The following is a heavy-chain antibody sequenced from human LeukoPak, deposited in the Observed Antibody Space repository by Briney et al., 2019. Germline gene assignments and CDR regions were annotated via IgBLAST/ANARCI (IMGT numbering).Heavy chain of an antibody. CDR3: ASHWGGY. CDR1: GFTVSSNY. V-gene: IGHV3-53*01. D-gene: IGHD3-16*01. Sequence: GGSLRLSCAASGFTVSSNYMSWVRQAPGKGLEWVSIIYDSGTTYYADSVKGRFTISRDNFKNTLYLQMNTLGAEDTAVYYCASHWGGYWGQGTLVTVSS. J-gene: IGHJ4*02. CDR2: IYDSGTT.